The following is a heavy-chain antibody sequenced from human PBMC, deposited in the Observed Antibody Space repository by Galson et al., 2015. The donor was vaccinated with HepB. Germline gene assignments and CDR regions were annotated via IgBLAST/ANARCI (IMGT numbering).Heavy chain of an antibody. CDR1: GYTFTGYY. V-gene: IGHV1-2*06. J-gene: IGHJ6*02. CDR3: ARKGYCSGGSCYHTLHHYYYYGMDV. D-gene: IGHD2-15*01. CDR2: INPNSGGT. Sequence: SVKVSCKASGYTFTGYYMHWVRQAPGQGLEWMGRINPNSGGTNYAQKFQGRVTMTRDTSISTAYMELSSLRSEDTAVYYCARKGYCSGGSCYHTLHHYYYYGMDVWGQGTTVTVSS.